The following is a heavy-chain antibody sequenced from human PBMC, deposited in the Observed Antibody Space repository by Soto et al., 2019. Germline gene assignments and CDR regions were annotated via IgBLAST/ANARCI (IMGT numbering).Heavy chain of an antibody. CDR1: GGSINYYY. V-gene: IGHV4-59*07. J-gene: IGHJ4*02. D-gene: IGHD6-13*01. CDR3: ARCLKYSSPDY. CDR2: IYSSGST. Sequence: SDTLSLTCTVPGGSINYYYWSWIRQPPGKGLEWIGYIYSSGSTNYNPSLKSRVTISVDTSKNQFSLRLSSVTAADTAVYYCARCLKYSSPDYWGQGTLVTVSS.